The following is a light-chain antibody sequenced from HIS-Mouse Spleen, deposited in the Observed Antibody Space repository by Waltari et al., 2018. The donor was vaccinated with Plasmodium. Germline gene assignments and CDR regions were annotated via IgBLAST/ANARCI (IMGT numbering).Light chain of an antibody. CDR1: SSDVGSYNL. V-gene: IGLV2-23*01. Sequence: QSALTQPASVSGSPGQSITISCTGTSSDVGSYNLVSWYQQHPGKAPNLMIYEGSKRPSGVSNRFFGSKSCKPASLTISGLQAEDEADYYCCSYAGSRMVFGGGTKLTVL. CDR3: CSYAGSRMV. J-gene: IGLJ2*01. CDR2: EGS.